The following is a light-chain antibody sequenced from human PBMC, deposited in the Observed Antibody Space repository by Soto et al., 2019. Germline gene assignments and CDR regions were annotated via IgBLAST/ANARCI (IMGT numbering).Light chain of an antibody. V-gene: IGKV3-20*01. CDR2: GAS. CDR1: QSVSGSY. Sequence: EIVLTQSPGTLSLSPGERATLSCRASQSVSGSYLVWYQQRHGQAPRVLIYGASNRATGIPDRFSGSGSGTQFTLTIARLEPEDCAVYYCQHYGSSPPYTFGRGTKVEIK. J-gene: IGKJ2*01. CDR3: QHYGSSPPYT.